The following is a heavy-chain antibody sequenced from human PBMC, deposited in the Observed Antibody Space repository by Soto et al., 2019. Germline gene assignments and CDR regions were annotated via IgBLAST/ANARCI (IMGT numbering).Heavy chain of an antibody. CDR2: LSYAGDT. Sequence: PGGSLRLSCAASGFTLSTYDMHWVRQATGKGLEWVAALSYAGDTYYPGSVKGRFTVSREGAKNSLYLPMNSLTAGDTAVYYCAKGPPSASGYYYMDVWGKGTTVTVSS. J-gene: IGHJ6*03. V-gene: IGHV3-13*01. CDR3: AKGPPSASGYYYMDV. D-gene: IGHD6-25*01. CDR1: GFTLSTYD.